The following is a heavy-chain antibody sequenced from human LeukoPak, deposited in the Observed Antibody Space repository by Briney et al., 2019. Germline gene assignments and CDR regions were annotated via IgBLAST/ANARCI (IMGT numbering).Heavy chain of an antibody. J-gene: IGHJ4*02. CDR2: IWYDGSNK. V-gene: IGHV3-33*06. CDR3: AKGGIVEPY. CDR1: GFTFSSYG. Sequence: GGSLRLSCAASGFTFSSYGMHWVRQAPGKGLEWVAVIWYDGSNKYYADSVKGRFTISRDNSKNTLYLQMNNLRAEDTAVYYCAKGGIVEPYWGQGTLVTVSS. D-gene: IGHD1-26*01.